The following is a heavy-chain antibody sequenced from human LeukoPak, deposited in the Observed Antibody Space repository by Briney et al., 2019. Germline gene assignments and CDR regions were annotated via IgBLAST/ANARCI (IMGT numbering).Heavy chain of an antibody. CDR1: GGTFSSYA. CDR2: IIPIFGTA. CDR3: ARARGGPSMVRGVITQEHHTYYYYMGV. V-gene: IGHV1-69*05. D-gene: IGHD3-10*01. J-gene: IGHJ6*03. Sequence: AASVKVSCKASGGTFSSYAISWVRQAPGQGLEWMGGIIPIFGTANYAQKFQGRVTITTDESTSTAYMELSSLRSEDTAVYYCARARGGPSMVRGVITQEHHTYYYYMGVWGKGTTVTVSS.